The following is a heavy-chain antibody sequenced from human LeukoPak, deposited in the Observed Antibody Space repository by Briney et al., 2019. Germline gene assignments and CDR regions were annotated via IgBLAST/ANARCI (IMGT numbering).Heavy chain of an antibody. CDR1: GGSISSSSYY. J-gene: IGHJ3*02. Sequence: SETLSLTCTVSGGSISSSSYYWGWIRQPPGKGLEWIGSIYYRGSTYYNPSLKSRVTISVDTSKNQFSLKLSSVPAADTAVYYGARYSSGYSSGWYFHDAFDIWGQGTMVTVSS. V-gene: IGHV4-39*01. CDR3: ARYSSGYSSGWYFHDAFDI. CDR2: IYYRGST. D-gene: IGHD6-19*01.